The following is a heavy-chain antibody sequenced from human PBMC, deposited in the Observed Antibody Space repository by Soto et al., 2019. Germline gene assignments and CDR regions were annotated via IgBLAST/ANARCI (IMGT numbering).Heavy chain of an antibody. V-gene: IGHV4-34*01. CDR1: GGSFSGYY. J-gene: IGHJ4*02. D-gene: IGHD3-10*01. CDR2: INHSGST. CDR3: ARDPGLWFGEPYFDY. Sequence: SETLSLTYAVYGGSFSGYYWSWIRQPPGKGLEWIGEINHSGSTNYNPSLKSRVTISVDTSKNQFSLKLSSVTAADTAVYYCARDPGLWFGEPYFDYWGQGTLVTVSS.